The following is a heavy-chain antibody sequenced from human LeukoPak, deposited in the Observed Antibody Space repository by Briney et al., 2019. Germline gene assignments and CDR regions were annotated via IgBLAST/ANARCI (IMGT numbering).Heavy chain of an antibody. J-gene: IGHJ3*02. Sequence: SETLSLTCSVSGGSVSSGISYWSWIRQPPGEGLEWIAYISDSGGSDYNPSLRGRVTISLDTSKNQFSLRLSSVTAADTAVYYCARRDYRGILPYAFDIWGQGTLVTVSS. D-gene: IGHD3-16*02. V-gene: IGHV4-61*01. CDR1: GGSVSSGISY. CDR3: ARRDYRGILPYAFDI. CDR2: ISDSGGS.